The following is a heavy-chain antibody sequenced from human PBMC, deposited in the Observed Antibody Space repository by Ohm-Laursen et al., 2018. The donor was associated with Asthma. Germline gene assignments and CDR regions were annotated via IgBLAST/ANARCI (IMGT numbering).Heavy chain of an antibody. D-gene: IGHD3-3*01. Sequence: GSSVKVSCKASGGTFSSYAISWVRQAPGQGLEWMGGIIPIFGTANYAQKFQGRVTITADESTSTAYMELSSLRAEDTAVYYCAKDLGGIRLLEWLLFYYYGMDVWGQGTTVTVSS. CDR3: AKDLGGIRLLEWLLFYYYGMDV. CDR1: GGTFSSYA. V-gene: IGHV1-69*01. CDR2: IIPIFGTA. J-gene: IGHJ6*02.